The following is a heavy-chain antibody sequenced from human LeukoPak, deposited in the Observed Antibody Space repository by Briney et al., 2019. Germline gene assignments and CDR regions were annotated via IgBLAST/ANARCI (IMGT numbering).Heavy chain of an antibody. J-gene: IGHJ3*02. CDR1: GFPFSSYW. V-gene: IGHV3-74*01. CDR3: YSAFTNYDFLTGYRHDAFDI. D-gene: IGHD3-9*01. Sequence: GGSLRLSCAASGFPFSSYWMHWVRQAPGKGLVWVSRINSDGSSTSYADSVKGRFTISRDNANNTLYLQMNSLRAEDTAVYYCYSAFTNYDFLTGYRHDAFDIWGQGTMVTVSS. CDR2: INSDGSST.